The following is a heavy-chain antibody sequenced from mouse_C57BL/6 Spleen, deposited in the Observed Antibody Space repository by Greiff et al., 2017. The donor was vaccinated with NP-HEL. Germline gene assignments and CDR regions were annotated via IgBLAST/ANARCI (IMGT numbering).Heavy chain of an antibody. CDR2: INPGSGGT. CDR3: ARSDGYYSWFAY. V-gene: IGHV1-54*01. CDR1: GYAFTNYL. D-gene: IGHD2-3*01. Sequence: QVQLKQSGAELVRPGTSVKVSCKASGYAFTNYLIEWVKQRPGQGLEWIGVINPGSGGTNYNEKFKGKATLTADKSSSTAYMQLSSLTSEDSAVYFCARSDGYYSWFAYWGQGTLVTVSA. J-gene: IGHJ3*01.